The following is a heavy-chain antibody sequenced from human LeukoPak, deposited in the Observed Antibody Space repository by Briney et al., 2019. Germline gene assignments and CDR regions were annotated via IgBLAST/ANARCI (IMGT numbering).Heavy chain of an antibody. J-gene: IGHJ4*02. CDR1: GRSFSGYY. CDR3: ARRLLLGYCSGGSCYSPLDY. Sequence: SETLSLTCAVYGRSFSGYYWSWIRQPPGKGLEWIGEINHSGSTNYNPSLKSRVTISVDTSKNQFSLKLSSVTAADTAVYYCARRLLLGYCSGGSCYSPLDYWGQGTLVTVSS. D-gene: IGHD2-15*01. V-gene: IGHV4-34*01. CDR2: INHSGST.